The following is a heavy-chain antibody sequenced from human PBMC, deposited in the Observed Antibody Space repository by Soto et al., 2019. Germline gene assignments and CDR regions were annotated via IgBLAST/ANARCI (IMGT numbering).Heavy chain of an antibody. D-gene: IGHD2-2*01. V-gene: IGHV3-23*01. CDR1: GFTFSSYA. Sequence: GGSLRLSCAASGFTFSSYAMSWVRQAPGKGLEWVSAISGSGGSTYYADSVKGRFTISRDNSKNTLYLQMNSLRAEDTAVYYCAKVSKPYCSSTSCLDFDYWGQGTLVTVSS. J-gene: IGHJ4*02. CDR3: AKVSKPYCSSTSCLDFDY. CDR2: ISGSGGST.